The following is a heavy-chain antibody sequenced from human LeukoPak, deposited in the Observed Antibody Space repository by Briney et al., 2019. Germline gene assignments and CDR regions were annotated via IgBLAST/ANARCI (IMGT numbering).Heavy chain of an antibody. J-gene: IGHJ3*02. CDR2: ISGSVGST. CDR1: GFTISSYA. Sequence: GGSLRLSCAASGFTISSYAMTWVRQAPGKGLEWVSAISGSVGSTYYADSGKGRFTISRDISKNTLYLRMNSLRADDTAVYFCAKGGFRTTQAFDIWGQGTMVTVSS. D-gene: IGHD1-1*01. V-gene: IGHV3-23*01. CDR3: AKGGFRTTQAFDI.